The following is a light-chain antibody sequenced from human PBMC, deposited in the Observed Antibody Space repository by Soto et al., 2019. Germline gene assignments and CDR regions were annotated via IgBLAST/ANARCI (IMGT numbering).Light chain of an antibody. Sequence: EIVLIQSPATLSLSPGETATLSCRASQSVSSNHLGWYQQKPGQAPRLLIYDTSKRATGIPARFSGSGSGTDFSLTISRLEPEDFAVYYCQQRSNFWTFGQGTKVELK. V-gene: IGKV3-11*01. J-gene: IGKJ1*01. CDR3: QQRSNFWT. CDR1: QSVSSN. CDR2: DTS.